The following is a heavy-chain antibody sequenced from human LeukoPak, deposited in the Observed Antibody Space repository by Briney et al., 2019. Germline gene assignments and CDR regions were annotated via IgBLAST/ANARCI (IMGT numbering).Heavy chain of an antibody. CDR2: IIPIFGTA. Sequence: SVKVSCKASGGTFSSYAISWVRQAPGQGLEWMGRIIPIFGTANYAQKFQGRVTITTDESTSTAYMELSSLRSEDTAVYYCARGILTGYGYYYYYMDVWGKGATVTVSS. CDR3: ARGILTGYGYYYYYMDV. CDR1: GGTFSSYA. D-gene: IGHD3-9*01. J-gene: IGHJ6*03. V-gene: IGHV1-69*05.